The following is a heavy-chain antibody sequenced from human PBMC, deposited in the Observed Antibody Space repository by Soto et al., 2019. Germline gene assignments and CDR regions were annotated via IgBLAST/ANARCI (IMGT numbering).Heavy chain of an antibody. J-gene: IGHJ5*02. CDR1: GGSISSYY. D-gene: IGHD3-22*01. Sequence: TSETLSLTCTVSGGSISSYYWSWIRQHPGKGLEWIGYIYYSGSTNYNNSLKSRVTISVDTSKNQFALKLSPVTAADTAVYYCARVNFDSSGYYNNWFDPWGQGTLVTVS. V-gene: IGHV4-59*01. CDR3: ARVNFDSSGYYNNWFDP. CDR2: IYYSGST.